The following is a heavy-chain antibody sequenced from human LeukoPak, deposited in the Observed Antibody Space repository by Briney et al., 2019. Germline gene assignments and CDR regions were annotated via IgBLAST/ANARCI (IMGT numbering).Heavy chain of an antibody. V-gene: IGHV3-21*01. CDR2: ISSSSSYI. CDR3: ARDRSLYYDILDEAPDY. Sequence: GGSLRLSCAASGFTFSSYSMNWVRQAPGKGLEWVSSISSSSSYIYYADSVKGRFTISRDKAKNSLYLQMNSLRAEDTAVYYCARDRSLYYDILDEAPDYWGQGTLVTVSS. J-gene: IGHJ4*02. D-gene: IGHD3-9*01. CDR1: GFTFSSYS.